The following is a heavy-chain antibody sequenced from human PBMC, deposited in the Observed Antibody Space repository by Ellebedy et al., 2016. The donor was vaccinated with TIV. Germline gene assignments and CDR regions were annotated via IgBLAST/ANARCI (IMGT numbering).Heavy chain of an antibody. V-gene: IGHV3-23*01. Sequence: PGGSLRLSCAASGFTFRDFAMNWVRQAPGKGLEWVSAIRPSGDITYFADSVKGRFTISRDNSQDTVHLQMHSLRAEDTAVYYCTKRGVAWAAFDIWGPGTLVTVSS. CDR1: GFTFRDFA. CDR3: TKRGVAWAAFDI. J-gene: IGHJ3*02. D-gene: IGHD7-27*01. CDR2: IRPSGDIT.